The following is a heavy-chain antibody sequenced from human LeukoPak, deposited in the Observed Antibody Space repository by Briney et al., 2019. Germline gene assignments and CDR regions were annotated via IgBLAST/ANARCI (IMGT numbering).Heavy chain of an antibody. CDR1: GGSISSGSYY. Sequence: PSETLSLTCTVSGGSISSGSYYWSWIRQPAGTGLEWIGRIYTSGSTNYNPSLKSRVTISVDTSKNQFSLKLSSVTAADTAVYYCARDTRPLITIFGVVSSWFDPWGQGTLVTVSS. CDR2: IYTSGST. V-gene: IGHV4-61*02. D-gene: IGHD3-3*01. CDR3: ARDTRPLITIFGVVSSWFDP. J-gene: IGHJ5*02.